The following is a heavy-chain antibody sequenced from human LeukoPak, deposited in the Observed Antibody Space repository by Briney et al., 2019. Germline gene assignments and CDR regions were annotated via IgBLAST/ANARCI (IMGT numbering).Heavy chain of an antibody. J-gene: IGHJ6*02. D-gene: IGHD2-21*01. CDR2: MIPILGTA. Sequence: SVTVSCKASGGTFSSYAISWVRQAPGQELEWMGGMIPILGTANYAQKFQGRVTITADESTSTAYMELSSLRSEDTAVYYCARGGVIAPGHYYYYYGMDVWGQGTTVTVSS. CDR1: GGTFSSYA. CDR3: ARGGVIAPGHYYYYYGMDV. V-gene: IGHV1-69*13.